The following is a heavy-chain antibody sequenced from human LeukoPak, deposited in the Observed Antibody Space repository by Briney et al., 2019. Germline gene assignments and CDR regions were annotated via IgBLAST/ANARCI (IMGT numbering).Heavy chain of an antibody. CDR3: ARGGSTSDSSGHYFDY. CDR1: GYTFTSYD. D-gene: IGHD3-22*01. Sequence: ASVKVSCKASGYTFTSYDINWVRQATGQGLEWMGWMNPNSGNTGYAQKFQGRVTITRNTSISTAYMELSSLGSEDTAVYYCARGGSTSDSSGHYFDYWGQGTLVTVSS. V-gene: IGHV1-8*03. J-gene: IGHJ4*02. CDR2: MNPNSGNT.